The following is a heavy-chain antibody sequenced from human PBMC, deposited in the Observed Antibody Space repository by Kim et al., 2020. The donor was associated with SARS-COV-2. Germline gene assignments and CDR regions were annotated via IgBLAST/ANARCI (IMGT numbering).Heavy chain of an antibody. CDR2: IDNDGTTT. CDR1: GFSFSEWW. CDR3: TRGPF. J-gene: IGHJ4*02. V-gene: IGHV3-74*01. Sequence: GGSLRLSCAASGFSFSEWWMDWVRQAPGKGPEWVARIDNDGTTTLYADSVKGRFTISRDNSKNTLYLQMTSLRADDTAVYYCTRGPFWGEGTRVTAS.